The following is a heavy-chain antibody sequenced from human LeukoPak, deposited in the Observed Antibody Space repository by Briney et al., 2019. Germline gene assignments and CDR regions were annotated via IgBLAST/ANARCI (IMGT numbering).Heavy chain of an antibody. CDR2: ISDGGDTT. Sequence: GGSLRLSCAASGFTFSNNGMTWVRQAPGKGMEWVTGISDGGDTTYDAGSVKGRFTVSRDNSKDILDLQMNSLRADDTAIYSCAKTQRFFDHWGQGSLVTVSS. CDR1: GFTFSNNG. V-gene: IGHV3-23*01. CDR3: AKTQRFFDH. J-gene: IGHJ4*02.